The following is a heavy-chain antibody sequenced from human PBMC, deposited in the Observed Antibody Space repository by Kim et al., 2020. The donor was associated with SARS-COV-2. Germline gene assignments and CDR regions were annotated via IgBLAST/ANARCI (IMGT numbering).Heavy chain of an antibody. D-gene: IGHD3-10*01. CDR2: VYFDGRT. V-gene: IGHV4-4*08. J-gene: IGHJ6*02. Sequence: SETLSLTCTVSGVSVTGFYWSWIRQTPGKGLEWIGYVYFDGRTSYNPSLKSRVAISIDTSNRQFSLRLDSVTAADTAVYYCARYGGWFGQLTPRDYYYYGLAVWSQGTMVTVSS. CDR1: GVSVTGFY. CDR3: ARYGGWFGQLTPRDYYYYGLAV.